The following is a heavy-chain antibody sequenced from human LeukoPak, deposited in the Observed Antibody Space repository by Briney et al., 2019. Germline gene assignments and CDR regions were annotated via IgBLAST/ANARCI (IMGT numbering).Heavy chain of an antibody. CDR1: GFTSSSSW. Sequence: GGSLRLSCAASGFTSSSSWMSWGRQAPGKGVGWGANLKQDGSEKYYVDSVKGRFTLSRDNAKNSLYLQMNSLRAEDTAVYYCARDHHIVATLVLDYWGQGTLVTVSS. J-gene: IGHJ4*02. CDR3: ARDHHIVATLVLDY. D-gene: IGHD5-12*01. CDR2: LKQDGSEK. V-gene: IGHV3-7*05.